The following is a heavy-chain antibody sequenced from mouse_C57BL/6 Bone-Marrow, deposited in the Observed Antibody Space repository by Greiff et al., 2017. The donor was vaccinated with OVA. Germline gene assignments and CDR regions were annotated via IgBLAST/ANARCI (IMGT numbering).Heavy chain of an antibody. CDR2: IDPSDSYT. D-gene: IGHD2-5*01. V-gene: IGHV1-59*01. CDR1: GYTFTSYW. J-gene: IGHJ1*03. CDR3: ARSSNYPLWYFDV. Sequence: QVQLKQPGAELVRPGTSVKLSCKASGYTFTSYWMHWVKQRPGQGLEWIGVIDPSDSYTNYNQKFKGKATLTVDTSSSTAYMQLSSLTSEDSAVYYYARSSNYPLWYFDVWGTGTTVTVSS.